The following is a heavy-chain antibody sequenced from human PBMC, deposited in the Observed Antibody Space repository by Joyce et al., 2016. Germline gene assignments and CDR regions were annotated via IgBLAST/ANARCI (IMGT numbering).Heavy chain of an antibody. J-gene: IGHJ6*02. Sequence: EVHLVESGGGLVHPGGSLTLSCAGSGFTFSDHYMDWVRQASGKGREWVGSARKKANGFTKETAASVKGRFIVSRDESTNTLFLQMSSLETEDTAVYYCARSPQEGYYGMDVWGQGTTVTVSS. V-gene: IGHV3-72*01. CDR1: GFTFSDHY. CDR3: ARSPQEGYYGMDV. CDR2: ARKKANGFTK.